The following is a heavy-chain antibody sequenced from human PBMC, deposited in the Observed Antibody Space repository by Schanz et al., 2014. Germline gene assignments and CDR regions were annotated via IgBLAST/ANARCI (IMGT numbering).Heavy chain of an antibody. CDR1: GFTFSQYG. CDR3: AKDRGDGYSNGIFQY. Sequence: QVFLAESGGGVVQPGRSLRLSCAASGFTFSQYGMHWVRQAPGKVLEWVAVISYDGTNEYYAESVKGRFTISRDNAKNTFYLHMNSLRNEDTAVYFCAKDRGDGYSNGIFQYWGLGTLVTVSS. J-gene: IGHJ4*02. D-gene: IGHD5-18*01. V-gene: IGHV3-30*18. CDR2: ISYDGTNE.